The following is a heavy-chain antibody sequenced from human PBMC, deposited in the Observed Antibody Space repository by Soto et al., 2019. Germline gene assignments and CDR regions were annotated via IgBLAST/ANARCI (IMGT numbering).Heavy chain of an antibody. J-gene: IGHJ5*02. V-gene: IGHV1-8*01. D-gene: IGHD5-12*01. CDR1: GYTFTSYD. Sequence: QVQLVQSGAEVKKPGSSVKVSCKASGYTFTSYDINWVRQATGQGLEWMGWMNPNSGNTGYAQKFQGRVTMTRNTSISTAYMELSSLRSEDTAVYYCAMGLRLPNWFDPWGQGTLVTVSS. CDR2: MNPNSGNT. CDR3: AMGLRLPNWFDP.